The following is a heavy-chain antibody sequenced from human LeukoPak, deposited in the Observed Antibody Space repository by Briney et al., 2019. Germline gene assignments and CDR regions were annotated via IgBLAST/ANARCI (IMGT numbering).Heavy chain of an antibody. CDR2: INWNGGST. J-gene: IGHJ5*02. V-gene: IGHV3-20*04. D-gene: IGHD6-13*01. CDR1: GFTVDDYG. Sequence: PGGSLRLPCAASGFTVDDYGMSWVRQAPGKGLEWVSGINWNGGSTGYADSVKGRFTISRDNAKNSLYLQMNSLRAEDTALYYCARDRTITYSSSWYWFDPWGQGTLVTVSS. CDR3: ARDRTITYSSSWYWFDP.